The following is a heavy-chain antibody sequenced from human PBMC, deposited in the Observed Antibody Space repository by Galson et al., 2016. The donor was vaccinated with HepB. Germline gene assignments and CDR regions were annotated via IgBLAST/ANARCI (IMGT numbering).Heavy chain of an antibody. CDR2: IIPSGGGT. CDR3: ARGGYYSSGWYDAFGI. CDR1: GYTFTNYY. D-gene: IGHD6-19*01. J-gene: IGHJ3*02. V-gene: IGHV1-46*01. Sequence: KVSCKASGYTFTNYYLHWVRQAPGQGLEWMGVIIPSGGGTSYAQRFQGRVNLTRDTPTNTVYMDLSSLRSEDTAVYYCARGGYYSSGWYDAFGIWGQGTMVTVSS.